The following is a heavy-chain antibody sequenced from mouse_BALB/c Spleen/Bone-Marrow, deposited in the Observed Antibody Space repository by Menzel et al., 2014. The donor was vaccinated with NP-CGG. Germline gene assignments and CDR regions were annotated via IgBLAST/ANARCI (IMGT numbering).Heavy chain of an antibody. D-gene: IGHD1-2*01. CDR3: ARVVTTATLYWYFDV. J-gene: IGHJ1*01. Sequence: EVQGVESGGGLVKPGGSLKLSCAASGFTFSDYYMYWVRQTPEKRLEGVATISDGGSYTYYPDSVKGRFTISRDNAKNNLYLQMSSLKSEDTAMYYCARVVTTATLYWYFDVWGAGTTVTVSS. CDR2: ISDGGSYT. V-gene: IGHV5-4*02. CDR1: GFTFSDYY.